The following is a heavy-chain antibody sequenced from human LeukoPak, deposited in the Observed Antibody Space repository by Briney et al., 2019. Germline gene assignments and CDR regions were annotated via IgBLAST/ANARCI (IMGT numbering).Heavy chain of an antibody. D-gene: IGHD1-14*01. CDR1: GDSISSSSYY. Sequence: SETLSLTCTVSGDSISSSSYYWGWIRQPPGKGLEWIGSIYYSGHTYYNPSLKSRVTISIDTSKTQFSLNLISVTAADTAVYYCARVFRRWFDSWGQGTLVTVSS. CDR3: ARVFRRWFDS. V-gene: IGHV4-39*01. CDR2: IYYSGHT. J-gene: IGHJ5*01.